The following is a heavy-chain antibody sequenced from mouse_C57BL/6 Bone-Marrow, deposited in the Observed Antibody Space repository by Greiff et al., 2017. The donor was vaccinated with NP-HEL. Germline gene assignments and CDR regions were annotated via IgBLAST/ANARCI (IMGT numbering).Heavy chain of an antibody. J-gene: IGHJ1*03. D-gene: IGHD1-2*01. CDR1: GFTFSSYA. CDR3: ARDPAGWYFDV. CDR2: ISDGGSYT. Sequence: DVMLVESGGGLVKPGGSLKLSCAASGFTFSSYAMSWVRQTPEKRLEWVATISDGGSYTYYPDNVKGRFTISRDNAKNNLYLQMSRLKSEDTAMYYCARDPAGWYFDVWGTGTTVTVSS. V-gene: IGHV5-4*01.